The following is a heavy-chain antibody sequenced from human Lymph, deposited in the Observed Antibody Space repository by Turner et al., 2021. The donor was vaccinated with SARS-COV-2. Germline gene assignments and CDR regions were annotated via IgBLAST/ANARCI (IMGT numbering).Heavy chain of an antibody. J-gene: IGHJ4*02. CDR2: RWYDGSNN. Sequence: QVQLVESGGGVVQPGRSLRLSCAASGFTFSNYGLHWVRQAPGKGVEWVAVRWYDGSNNYYADSVKGRFTISRDNSKNTLYLQMNSLRAEDTAVYYCTRGSGAGDYWGQGTLVTVSS. V-gene: IGHV3-33*01. CDR3: TRGSGAGDY. D-gene: IGHD7-27*01. CDR1: GFTFSNYG.